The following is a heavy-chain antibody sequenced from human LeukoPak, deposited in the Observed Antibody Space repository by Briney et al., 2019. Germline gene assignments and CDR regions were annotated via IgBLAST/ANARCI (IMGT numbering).Heavy chain of an antibody. CDR3: AREGISSGTLDY. CDR2: IYYTGST. J-gene: IGHJ4*02. V-gene: IGHV4-59*12. D-gene: IGHD6-19*01. CDR1: DGFIRSYY. Sequence: PSETLSLTCSVSDGFIRSYYWSWIRQPPGKGLEWIGYIYYTGSTNYNPSLKSRVTISVDTSKNQFSLKLSSVTAADTAVYYCAREGISSGTLDYWGQGTLVTVSS.